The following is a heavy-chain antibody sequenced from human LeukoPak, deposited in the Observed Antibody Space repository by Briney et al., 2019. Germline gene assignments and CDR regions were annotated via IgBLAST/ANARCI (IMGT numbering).Heavy chain of an antibody. V-gene: IGHV3-23*01. D-gene: IGHD3-10*01. CDR3: AKSVYHSGDY. CDR1: GFTISTYG. J-gene: IGHJ4*02. CDR2: ISGGTT. Sequence: GGSLRLSCAASGFTISTYGMSWVCQAPGKGLEWVSSISGGTTYYADSVKGRFTISRDNSKNTVSLQMNSLRAEDTAVYYCAKSVYHSGDYWGQGTLVTVSS.